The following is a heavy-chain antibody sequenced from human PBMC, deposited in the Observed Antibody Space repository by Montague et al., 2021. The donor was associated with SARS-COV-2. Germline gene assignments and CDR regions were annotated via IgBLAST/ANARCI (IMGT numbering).Heavy chain of an antibody. D-gene: IGHD4-11*01. J-gene: IGHJ6*02. Sequence: SETLSLTCTASGGSISSSSYYWGWIRQPPGKGLEWFGSIYYSGSTXYNPSLKSRVTISVDTSKNQFSLKLSSVTAADTAVYYCARHASYDYSKDLYYYYYYGMDVWGQGATVTVSS. CDR2: IYYSGST. V-gene: IGHV4-39*01. CDR3: ARHASYDYSKDLYYYYYYGMDV. CDR1: GGSISSSSYY.